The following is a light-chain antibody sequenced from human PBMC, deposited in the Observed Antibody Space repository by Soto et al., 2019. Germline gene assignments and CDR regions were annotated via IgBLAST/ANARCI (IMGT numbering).Light chain of an antibody. J-gene: IGKJ1*01. CDR1: QSLLHSNGYNY. CDR2: LGF. Sequence: DIVMTQSPLSLPVTPGEPASMSCRSNQSLLHSNGYNYLDWYLQKPGQSPRLLIYLGFDRASGVPVRFSGSGSGTDFTLTISSLEPEDFAVYYCQQRSNWPWTFGQGTKVDIK. CDR3: QQRSNWPWT. V-gene: IGKV2-28*01.